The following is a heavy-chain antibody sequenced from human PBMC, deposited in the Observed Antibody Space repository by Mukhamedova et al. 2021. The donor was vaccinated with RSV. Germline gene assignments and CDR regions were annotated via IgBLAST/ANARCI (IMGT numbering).Heavy chain of an antibody. J-gene: IGHJ6*04. Sequence: ADSVKGRFTISRDNSKNTLYLQMNSLRAEDAAVYFCARGKYTLTSYCVGLWGKGTTVTVSS. D-gene: IGHD2-2*02. V-gene: IGHV3-53*01. CDR3: ARGKYTLTSYCVGL.